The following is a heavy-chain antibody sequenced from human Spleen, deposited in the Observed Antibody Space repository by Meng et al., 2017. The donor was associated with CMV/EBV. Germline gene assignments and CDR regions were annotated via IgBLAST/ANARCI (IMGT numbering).Heavy chain of an antibody. D-gene: IGHD3-3*01. J-gene: IGHJ6*02. Sequence: SETLSLTCAVHGGSFSGYQWTWIRQSPDKGLEWIGEIDQGGTSNHNPSLKSRVTISVDASKNQFSLNLGSVTAADTAVYYCARARFLQWSQDYYGLDVWGQGTTVTVSS. CDR2: IDQGGTS. CDR1: GGSFSGYQ. V-gene: IGHV4-34*01. CDR3: ARARFLQWSQDYYGLDV.